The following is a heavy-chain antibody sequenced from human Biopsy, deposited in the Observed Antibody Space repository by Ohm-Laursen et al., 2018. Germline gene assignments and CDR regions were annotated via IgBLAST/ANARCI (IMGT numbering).Heavy chain of an antibody. CDR1: GFTFSNSV. J-gene: IGHJ4*02. Sequence: SVKVSCKTSGFTFSNSVVQWVRQARGQRIGWKGWVVVGSGYAVYAQNFQERVTITRDLSTSTANMELSSLRSDDTAVYYCAAEVGVTVDVGFWGQGTLVTVSS. D-gene: IGHD1-26*01. CDR2: VVVGSGYA. CDR3: AAEVGVTVDVGF. V-gene: IGHV1-58*01.